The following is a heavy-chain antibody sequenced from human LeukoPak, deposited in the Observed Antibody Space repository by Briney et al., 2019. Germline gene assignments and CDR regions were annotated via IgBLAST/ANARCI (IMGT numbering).Heavy chain of an antibody. CDR3: AKDHSSSWYVALSDY. J-gene: IGHJ4*02. D-gene: IGHD6-13*01. CDR2: ISGSGGST. V-gene: IGHV3-23*01. CDR1: GFTFSSYA. Sequence: PGGSLRLSCAASGFTFSSYAMSWVRQAPGKGLEWVSAISGSGGSTYYADSVKSRFTISRDNSKNTLYLQMNSLRAEDTAVYYCAKDHSSSWYVALSDYWGQGTLVTVSS.